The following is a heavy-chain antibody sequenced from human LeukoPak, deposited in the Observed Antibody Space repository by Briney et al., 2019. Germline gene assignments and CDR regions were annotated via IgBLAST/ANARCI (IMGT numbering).Heavy chain of an antibody. CDR2: ISSSGNTI. V-gene: IGHV3-11*04. D-gene: IGHD3-22*01. J-gene: IGHJ4*02. CDR1: GLTFSDYY. Sequence: GGSLRLSCTASGLTFSDYYMSWIRQAPGKGLEWVSYISSSGNTIYYADSVKGRFTISRDNAKNSLYLQMNSLRAEDTALYYCARVYYDSSGYYYDGYSFDYWGQGTLVTVSS. CDR3: ARVYYDSSGYYYDGYSFDY.